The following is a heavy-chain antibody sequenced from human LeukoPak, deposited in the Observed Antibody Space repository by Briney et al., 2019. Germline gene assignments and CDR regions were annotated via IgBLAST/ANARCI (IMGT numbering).Heavy chain of an antibody. CDR2: IWHYGSAE. V-gene: IGHV3-33*03. D-gene: IGHD6-19*01. CDR3: AKDDRGGWSGHFAS. CDR1: GFSFSNFG. J-gene: IGHJ4*02. Sequence: PGGSLRLSCAAAGFSFSNFGMHWVRQAPGKGLELVAVIWHYGSAEFYVDSVKGRFNITRVDSKKNLYLQMNSLKVEDTALYYCAKDDRGGWSGHFASWGQGTLVTVSS.